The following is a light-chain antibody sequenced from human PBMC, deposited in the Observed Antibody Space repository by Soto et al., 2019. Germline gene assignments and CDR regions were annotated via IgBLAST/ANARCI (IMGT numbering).Light chain of an antibody. CDR2: ATY. Sequence: EVVLTQSPATLSLSPGEGATLSCRASQSIGNYLAWYQQKPGQAPRLLIYATYNRATGIPARFSGSGSGTDLTLTIRSREPEDFADYYCQQRRSGPFTFGPGTKVDIK. CDR3: QQRRSGPFT. V-gene: IGKV3-11*01. CDR1: QSIGNY. J-gene: IGKJ3*01.